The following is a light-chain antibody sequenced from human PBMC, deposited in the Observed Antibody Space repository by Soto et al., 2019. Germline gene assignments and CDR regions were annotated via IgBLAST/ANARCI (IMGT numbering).Light chain of an antibody. Sequence: IVLTQSPGTLSLSLGERATLSCRASQGLSSSYLAWYQQKPGQAPRLLIYGDSTRATGIPDRFSGSGSRTDFTLTISRLEPEDLAVYYCQQFGSTPWTFGQGTKVEIK. V-gene: IGKV3-20*01. CDR3: QQFGSTPWT. CDR1: QGLSSSY. J-gene: IGKJ1*01. CDR2: GDS.